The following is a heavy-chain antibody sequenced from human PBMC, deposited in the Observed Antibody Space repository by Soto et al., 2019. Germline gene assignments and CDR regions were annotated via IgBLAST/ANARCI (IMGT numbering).Heavy chain of an antibody. D-gene: IGHD3-22*01. J-gene: IGHJ4*02. CDR1: GYTLTELS. CDR2: FDPEDGET. CDR3: ATGLRDSSGYYYPNTLDY. Sequence: ASVKLSCKVSGYTLTELSMHWVRQAPGKGLEWMGGFDPEDGETIYAQKFQGRVTMTEDTSTDTAYMELSSLRSEDTAVYYCATGLRDSSGYYYPNTLDYWGQGTLVTVSS. V-gene: IGHV1-24*01.